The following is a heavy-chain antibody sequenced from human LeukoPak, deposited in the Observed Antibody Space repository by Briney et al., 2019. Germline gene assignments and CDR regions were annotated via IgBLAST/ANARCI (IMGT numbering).Heavy chain of an antibody. D-gene: IGHD5-18*01. CDR1: GFTFSSNW. Sequence: GGSLRLSCVASGFTFSSNWMSWVRQAPGKGLEWVSAISGSGGSTYYADSVKGRFTISRDNSKNTLYLQMNSLRAEDTAVYYCAKDFGYGTFDYWGQGTLVTVSS. CDR2: ISGSGGST. V-gene: IGHV3-23*01. J-gene: IGHJ4*02. CDR3: AKDFGYGTFDY.